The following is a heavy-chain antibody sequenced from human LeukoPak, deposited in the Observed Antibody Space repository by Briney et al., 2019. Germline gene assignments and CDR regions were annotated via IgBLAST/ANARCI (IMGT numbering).Heavy chain of an antibody. CDR3: ARTRYYYDYDAFDI. D-gene: IGHD3-22*01. CDR2: SDWDDDK. CDR1: GLSLSTSGMR. J-gene: IGHJ3*02. Sequence: GPTLVHPTQSLTLTCNFSGLSLSTSGMRVSWIRQPQENALEWLALSDWDDDKYYSTSLKTRLTISNDASKTQVILTMTNKDPVDTATYYCARTRYYYDYDAFDIWGQGTMVTVSS. V-gene: IGHV2-70*01.